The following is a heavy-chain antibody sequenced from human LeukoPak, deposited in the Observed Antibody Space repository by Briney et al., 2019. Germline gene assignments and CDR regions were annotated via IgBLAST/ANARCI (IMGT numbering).Heavy chain of an antibody. D-gene: IGHD4-23*01. J-gene: IGHJ4*02. CDR3: AANSYFDY. V-gene: IGHV3-7*01. CDR2: IKQDGSGK. CDR1: GFTFSGYW. Sequence: GGSLRLSCAASGFTFSGYWMGWVRQAPGKGLEWVANIKQDGSGKNYVDSVKGRFTISRDNAKNSLYLQMNSLRAEDTAVYYCAANSYFDYWGQGTLVTVSS.